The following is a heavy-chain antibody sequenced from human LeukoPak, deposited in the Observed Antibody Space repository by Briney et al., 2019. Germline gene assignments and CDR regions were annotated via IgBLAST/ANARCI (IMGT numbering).Heavy chain of an antibody. CDR2: VNADGSSS. Sequence: GGSLRLSCAASGFSLSTSWMHWVRQTPGKGLVWVSRVNADGSSSDYADSVKGRFTISRDNAKNSLYLQMNSLRAEDTAVYYCARCRGYSYGYEDYWGQGTLVTVSS. J-gene: IGHJ4*02. CDR3: ARCRGYSYGYEDY. V-gene: IGHV3-74*01. CDR1: GFSLSTSW. D-gene: IGHD5-18*01.